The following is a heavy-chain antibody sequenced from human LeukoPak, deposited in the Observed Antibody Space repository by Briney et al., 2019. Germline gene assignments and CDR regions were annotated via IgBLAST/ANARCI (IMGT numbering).Heavy chain of an antibody. CDR2: IWYDGSNK. D-gene: IGHD6-13*01. V-gene: IGHV3-33*01. CDR1: GFTFSSYG. J-gene: IGHJ6*02. CDR3: TRELKGMSSMEV. Sequence: GGSLRLSCAASGFTFSSYGMHWVRQAPGKGLEWVAVIWYDGSNKYYADSVKGRFTISRDNSKNTLYLQMNSLRAEDTSVYFCTRELKGMSSMEVWGQGTTVTVSS.